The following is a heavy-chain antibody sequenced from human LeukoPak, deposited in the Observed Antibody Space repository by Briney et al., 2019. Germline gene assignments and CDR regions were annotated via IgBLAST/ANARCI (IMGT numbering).Heavy chain of an antibody. D-gene: IGHD2-15*01. CDR2: IYYSGST. Sequence: SETLSLTCTVSGGSISSSSYYWGWIRQPPGKGLGWIGSIYYSGSTYYNPSLKSRVTISVDTPKNQFSLKLSSVTAADTAVYYCARQGERYCSGGSCYLYNWFDPWGQGTLVTVSS. J-gene: IGHJ5*02. CDR1: GGSISSSSYY. V-gene: IGHV4-39*01. CDR3: ARQGERYCSGGSCYLYNWFDP.